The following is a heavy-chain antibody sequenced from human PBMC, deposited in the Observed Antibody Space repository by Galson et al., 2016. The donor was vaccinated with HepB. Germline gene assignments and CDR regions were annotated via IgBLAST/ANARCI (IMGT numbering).Heavy chain of an antibody. V-gene: IGHV3-43*01. CDR3: AKGTPADN. D-gene: IGHD3-10*01. CDR1: GFTFDDYT. J-gene: IGHJ4*02. Sequence: SLRLSCAASGFTFDDYTMHWVRQAPGKGLEWVSLISWDGGSTYSADSVKGRFTISRDNSKNSLDLQMDSLRTEDTALYFCAKGTPADNWGQGTLVTVSS. CDR2: ISWDGGST.